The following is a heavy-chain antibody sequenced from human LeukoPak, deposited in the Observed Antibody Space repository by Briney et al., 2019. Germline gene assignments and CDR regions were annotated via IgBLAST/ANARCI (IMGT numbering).Heavy chain of an antibody. CDR3: TTDPEAAAGTGYYYYMDV. J-gene: IGHJ6*03. CDR1: GFTFSSYG. D-gene: IGHD6-13*01. Sequence: GESLRLSCAASGFTFSSYGMHWVRQAPGKGLEWVAFIRYDGSNKYYADSVKGRFTISRDNSKNTLYLQMNSLRAEDTAVYYCTTDPEAAAGTGYYYYMDVWGKGTTVTVSS. V-gene: IGHV3-30*02. CDR2: IRYDGSNK.